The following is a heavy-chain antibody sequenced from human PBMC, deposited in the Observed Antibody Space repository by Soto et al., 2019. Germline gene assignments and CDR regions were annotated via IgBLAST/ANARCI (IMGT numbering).Heavy chain of an antibody. D-gene: IGHD3-3*01. CDR3: AKASNDFWSGYYKGWFDL. Sequence: QPGGSLRLSCVASGFSIDIYAMHWVSLAPGKGLEWVSGIDWNSGSIGYADSVKGRSTISRDNAKNSLYLQVNSPRSEDTALYYCAKASNDFWSGYYKGWFDLWGQGTQVTAPQ. CDR2: IDWNSGSI. V-gene: IGHV3-9*01. CDR1: GFSIDIYA. J-gene: IGHJ5*02.